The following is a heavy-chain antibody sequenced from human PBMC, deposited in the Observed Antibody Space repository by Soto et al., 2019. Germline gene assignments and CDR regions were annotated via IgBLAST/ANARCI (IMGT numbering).Heavy chain of an antibody. Sequence: ASVKVSCKASGYTFTSYDINWVRQATGQGLEWMGCMNPDSGNTGYAQKFQGRVTMTRNTSISKAYMELSSLRSEDTAAYSCATRRHRSGGSCYLSSQRSRRAGGINWFHXWGQGTLVTVSX. CDR1: GYTFTSYD. J-gene: IGHJ5*02. V-gene: IGHV1-8*01. D-gene: IGHD2-15*01. CDR3: ATRRHRSGGSCYLSSQRSRRAGGINWFHX. CDR2: MNPDSGNT.